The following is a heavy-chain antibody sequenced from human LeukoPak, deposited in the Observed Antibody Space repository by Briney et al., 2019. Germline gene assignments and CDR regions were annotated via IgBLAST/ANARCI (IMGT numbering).Heavy chain of an antibody. CDR1: GYSFTSYW. V-gene: IGHV5-51*01. J-gene: IGHJ6*02. CDR2: IYPGDSDT. Sequence: GESLKISCKGSGYSFTSYWIGWVRQMPGKGLEWMGIIYPGDSDTRYCPSFQGPVTISADKSISTAYLQWSSLKASDTAMYYCARHSGYSGSYFYYYYGMDVWGQGTTVTVSS. D-gene: IGHD1-26*01. CDR3: ARHSGYSGSYFYYYYGMDV.